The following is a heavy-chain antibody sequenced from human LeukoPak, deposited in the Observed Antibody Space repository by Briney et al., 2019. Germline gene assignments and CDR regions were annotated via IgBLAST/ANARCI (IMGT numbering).Heavy chain of an antibody. Sequence: ASVKVSCKASGDTFSRYAISWVRQAPGQGLEWMGGIIGIFGTANYAQKFQGRVTITADESTSTVYMELSSLRSEDTAVYYCATAHCDDFVGLNWFDPWGQGTLVAVSS. CDR2: IIGIFGTA. CDR1: GDTFSRYA. CDR3: ATAHCDDFVGLNWFDP. V-gene: IGHV1-69*13. J-gene: IGHJ5*02. D-gene: IGHD3/OR15-3a*01.